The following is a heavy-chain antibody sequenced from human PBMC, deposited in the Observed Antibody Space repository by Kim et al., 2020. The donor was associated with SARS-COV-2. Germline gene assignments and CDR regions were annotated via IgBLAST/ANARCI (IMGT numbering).Heavy chain of an antibody. CDR3: ARDLSTASGDSEDY. J-gene: IGHJ4*02. D-gene: IGHD4-17*01. V-gene: IGHV3-33*01. Sequence: YADSVKGRFTISRDNSKNTLYLQMNSLRAEDTAVYYCARDLSTASGDSEDYWGQGTLVTVSS.